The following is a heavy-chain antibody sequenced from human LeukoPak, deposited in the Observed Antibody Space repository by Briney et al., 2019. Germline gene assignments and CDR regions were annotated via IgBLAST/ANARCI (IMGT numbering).Heavy chain of an antibody. D-gene: IGHD2-15*01. V-gene: IGHV1-69*04. CDR3: ARDQRLVRMFGMDV. Sequence: ASVKVSCKASGGTFSSYAISWVRQAPGQGLEWMGRIIPILGIANYAQKFQGRVTITADKSTSTAYMELSSLRSEDTAVYYCARDQRLVRMFGMDVWGQGTTVTASS. CDR2: IIPILGIA. J-gene: IGHJ6*02. CDR1: GGTFSSYA.